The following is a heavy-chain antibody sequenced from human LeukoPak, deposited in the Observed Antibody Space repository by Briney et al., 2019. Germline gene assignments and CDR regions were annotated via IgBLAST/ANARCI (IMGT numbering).Heavy chain of an antibody. D-gene: IGHD3-9*01. Sequence: GASVKVSCKASGYTFTSYGISWVRQAPGQGLEWMGWISAYNGNTNYAQKLQGRVTMTTDTSTSTAYMELRSLRSDDTAVYYCAREALLTYYDILTGRRDFDYWGQGTLVTVSS. CDR3: AREALLTYYDILTGRRDFDY. V-gene: IGHV1-18*01. J-gene: IGHJ4*02. CDR1: GYTFTSYG. CDR2: ISAYNGNT.